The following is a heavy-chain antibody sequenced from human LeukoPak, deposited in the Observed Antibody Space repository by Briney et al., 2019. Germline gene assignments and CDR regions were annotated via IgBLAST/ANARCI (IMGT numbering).Heavy chain of an antibody. Sequence: SETPSLTCAVSGGSISSINWWSWVRQPPGKGLEWIGEFYHGGNTNYNPSLKSRVSISVDKSKNQFSLKVTSVTAADTAVYYCVRNIVGANAFDYWGQGTLVTVSS. V-gene: IGHV4-4*02. J-gene: IGHJ4*02. CDR3: VRNIVGANAFDY. D-gene: IGHD1-26*01. CDR2: FYHGGNT. CDR1: GGSISSINW.